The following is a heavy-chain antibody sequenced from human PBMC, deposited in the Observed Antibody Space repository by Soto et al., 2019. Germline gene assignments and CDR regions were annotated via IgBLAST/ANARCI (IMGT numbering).Heavy chain of an antibody. CDR1: GFTFSDYA. CDR3: AKGGRYSSSSLDY. V-gene: IGHV3-64*02. D-gene: IGHD6-6*01. Sequence: PGGSLRLSCAASGFTFSDYAMHWVRQAPGKGLECVSAISSTGGNTYYADSVKGRFTVSRDNSKNTLYLQMGSLRAEDVAVYYCAKGGRYSSSSLDYWGRGTLVTVSS. J-gene: IGHJ4*01. CDR2: ISSTGGNT.